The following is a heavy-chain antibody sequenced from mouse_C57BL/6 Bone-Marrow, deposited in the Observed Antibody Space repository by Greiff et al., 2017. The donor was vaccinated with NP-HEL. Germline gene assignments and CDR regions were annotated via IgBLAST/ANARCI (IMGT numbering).Heavy chain of an antibody. Sequence: VQLVESGAELVRPGASVKLSCKASGYTFTDYYINWVKQRPGQGLEWIARIYPGSGNTYYNEKFKGKATLTAEKSSSTAYMQLSSLTSEDSAVYFCARRRGTGYFDVWGTGTTVTVSS. J-gene: IGHJ1*03. CDR3: ARRRGTGYFDV. V-gene: IGHV1-76*01. CDR1: GYTFTDYY. D-gene: IGHD3-3*01. CDR2: IYPGSGNT.